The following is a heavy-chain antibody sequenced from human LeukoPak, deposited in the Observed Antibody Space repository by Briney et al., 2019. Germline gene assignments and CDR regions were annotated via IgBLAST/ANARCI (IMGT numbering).Heavy chain of an antibody. D-gene: IGHD2-2*01. Sequence: GGSLRLSCAASEFTFSNYWMHWVRQAPGKGLVWVSRFNAGGSETNYADSVKGRFTISRDNANNTLYLQMNSLRAEDTAVYYCATLDIVLVPPSMQTGNDVWGQGTMVTVSS. CDR2: FNAGGSET. CDR1: EFTFSNYW. J-gene: IGHJ3*01. V-gene: IGHV3-74*01. CDR3: ATLDIVLVPPSMQTGNDV.